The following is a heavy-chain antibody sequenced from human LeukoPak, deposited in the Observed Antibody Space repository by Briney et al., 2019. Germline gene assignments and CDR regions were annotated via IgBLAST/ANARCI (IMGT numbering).Heavy chain of an antibody. V-gene: IGHV3-23*01. CDR3: AREVRVGPTRAFDF. J-gene: IGHJ4*02. CDR2: IYENGGTT. D-gene: IGHD1-26*01. Sequence: PGGSLRLSCVGSGFTFRSHAMSWVRQAPEKGLEFVSGIYENGGTTYYADSVKGRFTISRDTSRNTLFLQMNNLRAEDTAVYYCAREVRVGPTRAFDFWGQGTLVTVSS. CDR1: GFTFRSHA.